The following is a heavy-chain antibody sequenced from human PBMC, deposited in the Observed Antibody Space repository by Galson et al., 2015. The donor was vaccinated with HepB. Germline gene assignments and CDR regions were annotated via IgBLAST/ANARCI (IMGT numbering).Heavy chain of an antibody. J-gene: IGHJ6*02. Sequence: SLRLSCAASGFTFDDYAMHWVRQAPGKGLEWVSGISWNSGNIGYADSVRGRFIISRDDAKNFLYLQMNSLRPEDTAFYYCAKEIVTKYCTSSGCYRPFALDVWGQGTTVTVS. CDR2: ISWNSGNI. CDR1: GFTFDDYA. D-gene: IGHD2-2*02. V-gene: IGHV3-9*01. CDR3: AKEIVTKYCTSSGCYRPFALDV.